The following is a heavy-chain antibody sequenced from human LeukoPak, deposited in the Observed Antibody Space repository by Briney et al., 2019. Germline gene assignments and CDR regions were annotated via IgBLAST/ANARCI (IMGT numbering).Heavy chain of an antibody. V-gene: IGHV4-34*01. J-gene: IGHJ6*03. Sequence: SETLSLTCAVDGGSFSGYYCSWIRQPPGKGLEWIGEINHSVSTNYNPSLKSRVTISVDTSENQYSLKLSSVAAADTAVYYCARACGRVVVVPAALYYYYYMDVWGKGTTVTVSS. CDR2: INHSVST. CDR3: ARACGRVVVVPAALYYYYYMDV. D-gene: IGHD2-2*01. CDR1: GGSFSGYY.